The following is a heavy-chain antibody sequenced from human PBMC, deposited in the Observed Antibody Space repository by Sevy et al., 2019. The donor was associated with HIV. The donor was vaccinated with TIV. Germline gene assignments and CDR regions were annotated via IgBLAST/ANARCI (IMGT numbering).Heavy chain of an antibody. D-gene: IGHD4-17*01. Sequence: GGSLRLSCAASGFPFSSYALSWVRQAPGKGLEWVSVISGRGGITYYADSGKGRFTISRDNSKNRLYLQMNSLRAEDTAVYYCAKDRRYGDIGLFDYWGQGTLVTVSS. CDR3: AKDRRYGDIGLFDY. J-gene: IGHJ4*02. CDR1: GFPFSSYA. CDR2: ISGRGGIT. V-gene: IGHV3-23*01.